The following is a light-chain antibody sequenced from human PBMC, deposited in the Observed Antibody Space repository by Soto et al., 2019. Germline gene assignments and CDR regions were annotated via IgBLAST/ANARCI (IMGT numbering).Light chain of an antibody. Sequence: TESQGILYGSRVERVRRRFMASQTILSNLAWYQQKPGQAPRLLIYGASTRATGIPARFSGIQSETEYALSMSSRLSEYFAVQFCQPYNNSPRTVAGGTKVDIK. V-gene: IGKV3D-15*01. CDR2: GAS. J-gene: IGKJ4*01. CDR3: QPYNNSPRT. CDR1: QTILSN.